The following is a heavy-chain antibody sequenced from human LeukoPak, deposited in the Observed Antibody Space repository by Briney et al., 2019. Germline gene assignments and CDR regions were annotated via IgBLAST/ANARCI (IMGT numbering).Heavy chain of an antibody. CDR1: GGSISSSSYY. V-gene: IGHV4-39*01. Sequence: SETLSLTCTVSGGSISSSSYYWGWIRQPPGKGLEWIGSIYYSGSTYYNPSLKSRVTISVDTSKNQFSLKLSSVTAADTAVYYCARRRYSSSSYFDYWGQGTLVTVPS. CDR3: ARRRYSSSSYFDY. J-gene: IGHJ4*02. CDR2: IYYSGST. D-gene: IGHD6-13*01.